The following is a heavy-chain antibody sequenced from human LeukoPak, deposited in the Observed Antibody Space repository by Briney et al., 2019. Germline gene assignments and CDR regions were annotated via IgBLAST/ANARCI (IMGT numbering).Heavy chain of an antibody. CDR1: GYTFTSYD. D-gene: IGHD6-13*01. Sequence: ASVKVSCKASGYTFTSYDINWVRQATGQGLEWMGWMNPNSGNTGYAQKFQGRVTMTRNTSISTAYMELSSLRSEDTAVYYCARFQDGSSWFNYYYYGMDVWGQGTTVTVSS. J-gene: IGHJ6*02. V-gene: IGHV1-8*01. CDR3: ARFQDGSSWFNYYYYGMDV. CDR2: MNPNSGNT.